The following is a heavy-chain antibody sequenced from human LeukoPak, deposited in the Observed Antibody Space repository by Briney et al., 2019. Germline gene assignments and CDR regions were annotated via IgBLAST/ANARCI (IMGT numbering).Heavy chain of an antibody. CDR2: ISSSSSYI. D-gene: IGHD4-17*01. CDR3: AKDFGEKGDY. Sequence: GGSLRLSCAASGFTFSSYSMNWVRQAPGKGLEWVSSISSSSSYIYYADSVKGRFTISRGNAKNSLYLQMNSLRAEDTAVYYCAKDFGEKGDYWGQGTLVTVSS. V-gene: IGHV3-21*04. J-gene: IGHJ4*02. CDR1: GFTFSSYS.